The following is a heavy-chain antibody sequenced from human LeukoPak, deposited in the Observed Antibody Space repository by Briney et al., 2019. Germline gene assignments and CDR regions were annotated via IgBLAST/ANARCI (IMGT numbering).Heavy chain of an antibody. CDR2: IYYSGST. J-gene: IGHJ6*03. V-gene: IGHV4-39*07. Sequence: SETLSLTCAVSGGSINNNHYYWGWIRQPPGKGLEWIGSIYYSGSTYYNPSLKSRVTISVDTSENHFSLRLSSVTAADTAVYYCARDGGYSNPYYYYYYYMDFWGKGTTVTVSS. CDR3: ARDGGYSNPYYYYYYYMDF. CDR1: GGSINNNHYY. D-gene: IGHD4-11*01.